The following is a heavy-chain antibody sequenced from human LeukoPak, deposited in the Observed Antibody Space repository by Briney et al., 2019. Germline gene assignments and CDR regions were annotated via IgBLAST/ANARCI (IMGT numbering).Heavy chain of an antibody. J-gene: IGHJ3*02. CDR2: ISSSSSYI. V-gene: IGHV3-21*01. D-gene: IGHD2-2*01. Sequence: GGSLRLSCAASGFTFSSYSMNWVRQAPGKGLEWVASISSSSSYIYYADSVKGRFTISRDNAENSLYLQMNSLRAEDTAVYYCARGEFVPAAVHIWGQGTMVTVSS. CDR3: ARGEFVPAAVHI. CDR1: GFTFSSYS.